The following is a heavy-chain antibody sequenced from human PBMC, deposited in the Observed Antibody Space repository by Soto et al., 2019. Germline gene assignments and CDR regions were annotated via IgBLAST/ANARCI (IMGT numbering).Heavy chain of an antibody. CDR2: ISAYNGNT. D-gene: IGHD6-6*01. CDR1: GYTFTSYG. J-gene: IGHJ5*02. Sequence: GAAVKGSCKASGYTFTSYGISWLRQAPGQGLEWMGWISAYNGNTNYAQKVQGRVTMTTDTSTSTVYMELRSLRSDDTAVYYCARVISTSAHNCFDPWGQGTLVTVSS. V-gene: IGHV1-18*01. CDR3: ARVISTSAHNCFDP.